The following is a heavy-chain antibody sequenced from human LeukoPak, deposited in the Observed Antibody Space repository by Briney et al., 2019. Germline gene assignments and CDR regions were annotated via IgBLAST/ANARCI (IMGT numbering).Heavy chain of an antibody. CDR1: GGSISSYY. V-gene: IGHV4-59*01. Sequence: SSETLSLTCTVSGGSISSYYWSWIRQPPGKGLEWIGYIYYSGTTNYNPSLKGRVTISVDTSKNQFSLKLSSVTAADTAVYYCARGQQLVTPFDYWGQGTLVTVSS. D-gene: IGHD6-13*01. J-gene: IGHJ4*02. CDR2: IYYSGTT. CDR3: ARGQQLVTPFDY.